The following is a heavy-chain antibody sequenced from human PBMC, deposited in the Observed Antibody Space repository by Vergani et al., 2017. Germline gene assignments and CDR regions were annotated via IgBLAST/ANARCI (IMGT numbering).Heavy chain of an antibody. V-gene: IGHV4-38-2*01. CDR2: IYHSGST. Sequence: QVQLQESGPGLVKPSETLSLTCAVSGYSISSGYYWGWIRQPPGKGLEWIGSIYHSGSTYYNPSLKSRVTISVDTSKNQFSLKLSSVTAADTAVYYCASGRRHRGSSSWSEHYYYYYGMDVWGQGP. CDR3: ASGRRHRGSSSWSEHYYYYYGMDV. CDR1: GYSISSGYY. J-gene: IGHJ6*02. D-gene: IGHD6-13*01.